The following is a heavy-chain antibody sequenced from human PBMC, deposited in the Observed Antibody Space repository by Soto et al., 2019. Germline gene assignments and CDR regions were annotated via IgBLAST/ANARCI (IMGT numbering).Heavy chain of an antibody. D-gene: IGHD6-13*01. V-gene: IGHV4-39*01. CDR3: ARVPLGYQSVTLYSSSWYGGRKYGMDV. J-gene: IGHJ6*02. CDR1: GDSMTSSSYY. CDR2: IYYSERTSYNSGST. Sequence: SETLSLTCTVSGDSMTSSSYYWGWIRQPPGKGLEWIGSIYYSERTSYNSGSTYYSPSLKSRVTISGDTSKSQFSLKLSSVTAADTAVYYCARVPLGYQSVTLYSSSWYGGRKYGMDVWGQGTTVTVSS.